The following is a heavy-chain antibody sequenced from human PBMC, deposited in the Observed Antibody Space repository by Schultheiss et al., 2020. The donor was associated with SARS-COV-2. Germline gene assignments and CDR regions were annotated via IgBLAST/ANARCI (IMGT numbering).Heavy chain of an antibody. J-gene: IGHJ6*03. V-gene: IGHV4-4*02. D-gene: IGHD3-3*01. Sequence: SETLSLTCNVSGDSISSSNWWSWVRQPPGKGLEWIGEIYHSGSTYYNPSLKSRVTISVDTSKNQFSLKLSSVTAADTAVYYCASGNPYDFWSGYYGATGGYYYYMDVWGKGTTVTVSS. CDR1: GDSISSSNW. CDR2: IYHSGST. CDR3: ASGNPYDFWSGYYGATGGYYYYMDV.